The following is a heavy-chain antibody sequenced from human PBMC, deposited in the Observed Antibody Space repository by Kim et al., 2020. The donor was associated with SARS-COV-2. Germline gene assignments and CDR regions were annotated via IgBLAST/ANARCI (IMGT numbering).Heavy chain of an antibody. V-gene: IGHV7-4-1*02. J-gene: IGHJ4*02. CDR2: INTNTGNP. CDR1: GYTFTSYA. D-gene: IGHD1-7*01. CDR3: ARGMGPKYNWNYVPKLAEDDY. Sequence: ASVKVSCKASGYTFTSYAMNWVRQAPGQGLEWMGWINTNTGNPTYAQGFTGRFVYSLDTSVRTAYLQISSLKAEDTAVYYCARGMGPKYNWNYVPKLAEDDYWGQGTLVTVSS.